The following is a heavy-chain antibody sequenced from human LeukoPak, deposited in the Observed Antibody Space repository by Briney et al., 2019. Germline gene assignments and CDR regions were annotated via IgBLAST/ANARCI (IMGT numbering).Heavy chain of an antibody. D-gene: IGHD6-19*01. CDR1: GGSISSYY. CDR3: ARDGDSSGWYRWFDP. V-gene: IGHV4-59*01. Sequence: PSETLSLTCTVSGGSISSYYWSWIRQPPGKGLEWIGYIYYSGSTNYNPSLKSRVTISVDTSKNQFSLKLSSVTAADTAVYYCARDGDSSGWYRWFDPWGQGTLVTVSS. J-gene: IGHJ5*02. CDR2: IYYSGST.